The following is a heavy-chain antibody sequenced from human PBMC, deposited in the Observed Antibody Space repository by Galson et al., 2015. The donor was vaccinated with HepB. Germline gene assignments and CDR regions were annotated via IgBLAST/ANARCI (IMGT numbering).Heavy chain of an antibody. Sequence: LRLSCAASGFTFSSYAMHWVRQAPGKGLEWVAVISYDGSNKYYADSVKGRFTISRDNSKNTLYLQMNSLRAEDTAVYYCARVAHGMDVWGQGTTVTVSS. V-gene: IGHV3-30-3*01. J-gene: IGHJ6*02. CDR3: ARVAHGMDV. CDR2: ISYDGSNK. CDR1: GFTFSSYA.